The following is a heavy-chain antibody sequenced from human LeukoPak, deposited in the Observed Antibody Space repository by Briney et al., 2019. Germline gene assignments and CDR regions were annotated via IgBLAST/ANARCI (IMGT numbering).Heavy chain of an antibody. J-gene: IGHJ4*02. CDR1: GYSISSAFY. Sequence: SETLSLTCAVSGYSISSAFYWGWIRQPPGKGLEWIGSISHSENTYYSPSLKSRVTISMDTSKNQFSLKVKSLTAADTAVYYCGRVTVGQWLDFWGQGTLVTVSS. CDR3: GRVTVGQWLDF. CDR2: ISHSENT. V-gene: IGHV4-38-2*01. D-gene: IGHD6-19*01.